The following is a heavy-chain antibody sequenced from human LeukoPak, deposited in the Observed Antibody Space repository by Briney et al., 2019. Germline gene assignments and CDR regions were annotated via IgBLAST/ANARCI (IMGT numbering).Heavy chain of an antibody. J-gene: IGHJ4*02. CDR3: ASHYGDYSFFDY. Sequence: GALRLSCAASGFTFSSYWMSWVRQAPGKGLEWVANIKQDGSEKYYVDSVKGRFTISRDNAENSLYLQMNSLRAEDTAVYYCASHYGDYSFFDYWGQGTLVTVSS. CDR1: GFTFSSYW. D-gene: IGHD4-17*01. V-gene: IGHV3-7*02. CDR2: IKQDGSEK.